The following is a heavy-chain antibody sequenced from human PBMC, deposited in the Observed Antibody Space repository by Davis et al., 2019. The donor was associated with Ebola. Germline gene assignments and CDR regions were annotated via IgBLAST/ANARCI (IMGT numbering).Heavy chain of an antibody. CDR3: AGDTGYCSGGSGYAYGMDV. D-gene: IGHD2-15*01. CDR1: GGTFSSYT. CDR2: IIPILGIA. V-gene: IGHV1-69*02. Sequence: AASVKVSCKASGGTFSSYTISWVRQAPGQGLEWMGRIIPILGIANYAQKFQGRVTITADKSTSTAYMGLRSLRSDDTAVYYGAGDTGYCSGGSGYAYGMDVWGQGTTVTVSS. J-gene: IGHJ6*02.